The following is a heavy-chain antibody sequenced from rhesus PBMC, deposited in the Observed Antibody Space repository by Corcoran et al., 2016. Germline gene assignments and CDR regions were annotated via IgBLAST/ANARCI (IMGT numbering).Heavy chain of an antibody. CDR1: GGSISDSYF. CDR2: FYGGGGDT. CDR3: WLDQFDV. V-gene: IGHV4-106*01. D-gene: IGHD2-33*01. Sequence: QVQLQESGPGLVKPSETLSLTCAVSGGSISDSYFWRGVRPPPGKGLEWIGYFYGGGGDTSYNTSLKNRVTISRDTSKNQFSLKLTSVTAADTAVYYCWLDQFDVWGAGVLVTVSS. J-gene: IGHJ5-1*01.